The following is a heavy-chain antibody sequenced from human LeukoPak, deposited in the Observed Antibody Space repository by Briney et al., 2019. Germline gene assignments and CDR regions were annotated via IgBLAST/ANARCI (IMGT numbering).Heavy chain of an antibody. J-gene: IGHJ4*02. CDR3: ARGIETDRVRYDFWSGAFDY. CDR1: GGTFISYA. CDR2: IIPILGIA. V-gene: IGHV1-69*04. D-gene: IGHD3-3*01. Sequence: SVTVSCKASGGTFISYAISWVRQAPGQGLEWMGRIIPILGIANYAQKFQGRVTITADKSTSTAYMELSSLRSEDTAVYYCARGIETDRVRYDFWSGAFDYWGQGTLVTVSS.